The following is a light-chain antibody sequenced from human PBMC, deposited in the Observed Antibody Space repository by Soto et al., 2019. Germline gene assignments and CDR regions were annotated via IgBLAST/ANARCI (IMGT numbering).Light chain of an antibody. CDR3: LHPNSFPWT. CDR2: AAS. Sequence: DIQMPQSPSTLFGSVGDRVTITCRASQGISSYLAWYQQKPGRAPKSLIYAASRLQSGVPSRFSGSVFGTEGTITISSLKTEDGSTYYCLHPNSFPWTFGQGTKVDIK. CDR1: QGISSY. V-gene: IGKV1-17*03. J-gene: IGKJ1*01.